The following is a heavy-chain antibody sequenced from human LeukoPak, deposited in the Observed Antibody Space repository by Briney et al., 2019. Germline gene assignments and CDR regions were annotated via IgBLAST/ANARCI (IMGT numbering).Heavy chain of an antibody. Sequence: GGSLRLSCAASGFTFSSYAMNWVRQAPGKGLEWVSVISGSGGSTYYADSVKGRFTISRDNSKNTLYLQMNSLRAEDTAVYYCARDSVGAGYYDYWGQGTLVTVSS. CDR1: GFTFSSYA. V-gene: IGHV3-23*01. J-gene: IGHJ4*02. CDR3: ARDSVGAGYYDY. D-gene: IGHD2-15*01. CDR2: ISGSGGST.